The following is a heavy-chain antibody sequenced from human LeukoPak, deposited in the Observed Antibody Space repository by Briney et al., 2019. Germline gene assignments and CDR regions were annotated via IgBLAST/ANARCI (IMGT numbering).Heavy chain of an antibody. V-gene: IGHV3-23*01. CDR3: ASRSAGDYVNTFDI. D-gene: IGHD4-17*01. CDR2: ISGSGGST. Sequence: PGGSLRLSCAASGFTFSSYAMSWVRQAPGKGLEWVSGISGSGGSTYYADSVKGRFTISRDNSKNTLYLQMNSLRAEDTAVYYCASRSAGDYVNTFDIWGQGAMVTVSS. J-gene: IGHJ3*02. CDR1: GFTFSSYA.